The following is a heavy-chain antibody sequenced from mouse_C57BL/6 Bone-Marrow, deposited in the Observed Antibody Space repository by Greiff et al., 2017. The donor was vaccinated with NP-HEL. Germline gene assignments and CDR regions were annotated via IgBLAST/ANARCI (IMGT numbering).Heavy chain of an antibody. CDR2: IDPSDSYT. CDR1: GYTFTSYW. V-gene: IGHV1-50*01. Sequence: QVQLQQPGAELVKPGASVKLSCKASGYTFTSYWMQWVKQRPGQGLEWIGEIDPSDSYTNYNQKFKGKATLTVDTSSSTAYMQLSSLTSEDSAVYYCARPLWLRQRRYYAMDSWGQGTSVTVSS. CDR3: ARPLWLRQRRYYAMDS. D-gene: IGHD2-2*01. J-gene: IGHJ4*01.